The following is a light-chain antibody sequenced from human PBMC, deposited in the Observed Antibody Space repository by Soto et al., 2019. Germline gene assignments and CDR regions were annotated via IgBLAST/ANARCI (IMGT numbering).Light chain of an antibody. CDR2: KDS. V-gene: IGLV3-16*01. J-gene: IGLJ2*01. CDR3: LSADSSGTSL. CDR1: ALPKKY. Sequence: SYELTQPPSVSVSLGQMARITCSGAALPKKYAYWYQQKPGQFPVLVIYKDSERPSGIPERFSGSSSGTIVTLTISGVQAEDEADYYCLSADSSGTSLFGGGTKLTVL.